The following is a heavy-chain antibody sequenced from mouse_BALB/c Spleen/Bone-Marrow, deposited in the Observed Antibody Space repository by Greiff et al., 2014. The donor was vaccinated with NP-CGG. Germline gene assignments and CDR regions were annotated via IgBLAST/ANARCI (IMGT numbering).Heavy chain of an antibody. V-gene: IGHV1S81*02. CDR1: GYTFTSYY. CDR3: TRSRRAMDH. CDR2: INPSNGGT. D-gene: IGHD2-12*01. J-gene: IGHJ4*01. Sequence: VQRLESXAELVKPGALVKLSCKASGYTFTSYYMCWVKQRPGQGLEWIGEINPSNGGTNFNEKFKSKATLTVDKSSSTAYMSLSSLTSEDSAVYNCTRSRRAMDHWGQGTSVTVSS.